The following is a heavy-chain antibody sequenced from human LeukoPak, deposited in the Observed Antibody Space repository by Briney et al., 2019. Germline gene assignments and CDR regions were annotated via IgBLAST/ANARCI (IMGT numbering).Heavy chain of an antibody. V-gene: IGHV1-18*01. J-gene: IGHJ4*02. CDR1: GYTFTSYG. CDR3: ARWAPSCSSASCPFYFDF. Sequence: ASVKVSCKASGYTFTSYGISWVRQAPGQGLEWMGWISAYNGNTHYAQKLQGRVTMTTDTSTSTAYMELRSLRSEDTAVYFCARWAPSCSSASCPFYFDFWGQGTLVTVSS. D-gene: IGHD2-2*01. CDR2: ISAYNGNT.